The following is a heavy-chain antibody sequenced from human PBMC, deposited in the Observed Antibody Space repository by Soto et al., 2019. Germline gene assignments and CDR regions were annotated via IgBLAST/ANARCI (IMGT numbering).Heavy chain of an antibody. J-gene: IGHJ6*02. D-gene: IGHD6-6*01. CDR1: GVTFSSYG. V-gene: IGHV3-33*01. CDR3: ARGEGSSARGIGYGMDV. Sequence: GGSLRLSCAASGVTFSSYGMHWVRQAPGKGLEWVAVIWYDGSNKYYADSVKGRFTISRDNSKNTLYLQMNSLRAEDTAVYYCARGEGSSARGIGYGMDVWGQGTTVTVSS. CDR2: IWYDGSNK.